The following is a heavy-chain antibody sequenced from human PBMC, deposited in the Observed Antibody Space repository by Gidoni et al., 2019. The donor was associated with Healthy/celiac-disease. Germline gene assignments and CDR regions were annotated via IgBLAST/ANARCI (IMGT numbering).Heavy chain of an antibody. V-gene: IGHV1-18*01. CDR1: GYTFTSYG. J-gene: IGHJ4*02. CDR2: ISAYNGNT. Sequence: QVQLVQSGAEVKKPGASVKVSCKASGYTFTSYGISWVRQAPGQGLEWMGWISAYNGNTNYAQKLQGRVTMTTDTSTSTAYMELRSLRSDDTAVYYCARDGVLGLGSQLYDFWSGYYGGSPPDYWGQGTLVTVSS. D-gene: IGHD3-3*01. CDR3: ARDGVLGLGSQLYDFWSGYYGGSPPDY.